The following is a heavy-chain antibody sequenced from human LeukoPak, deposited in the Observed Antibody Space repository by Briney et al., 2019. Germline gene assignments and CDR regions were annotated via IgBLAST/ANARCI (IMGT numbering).Heavy chain of an antibody. D-gene: IGHD3-22*01. V-gene: IGHV3-15*01. CDR3: TIAGYYDSSGYYQTFDY. J-gene: IGHJ4*02. CDR2: IKSKTDGGTT. Sequence: PGGSLRLSCAASGFTFSNAWMSWVRQAPGKGLEWVGRIKSKTDGGTTDHAAPVKGRFTISRDDSKNPLYLQMNSLKTEDTAVYYCTIAGYYDSSGYYQTFDYWGQGTLVTVSS. CDR1: GFTFSNAW.